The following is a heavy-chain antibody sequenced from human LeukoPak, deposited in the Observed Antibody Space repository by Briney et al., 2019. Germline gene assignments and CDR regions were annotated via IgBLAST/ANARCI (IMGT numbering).Heavy chain of an antibody. D-gene: IGHD2-2*01. V-gene: IGHV3-66*01. CDR2: IYSGGST. Sequence: GGSLRLSCAASVFTVSSNYMSWVRQAPGKGLEWVSVIYSGGSTYYADSVKGRFTISRDNSKNTLYLQMNSMRAEDTAVYYCSTSCYYPDAFDIWGQGTMVTVSS. J-gene: IGHJ3*02. CDR1: VFTVSSNY. CDR3: STSCYYPDAFDI.